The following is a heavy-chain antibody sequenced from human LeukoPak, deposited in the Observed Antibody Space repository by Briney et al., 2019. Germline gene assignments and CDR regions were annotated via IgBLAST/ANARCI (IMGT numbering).Heavy chain of an antibody. V-gene: IGHV3-23*01. CDR2: ISGSGDNT. CDR3: AKGGKWDVTPFDY. D-gene: IGHD1-26*01. CDR1: GFTFSSYA. J-gene: IGHJ4*02. Sequence: GGSLRLSCAASGFTFSSYAMSWVRQAPGKGLEWVSGISGSGDNTYYADSVKGRFTISRDNSKNTLYVQVNSLGTEDTAAYYCAKGGKWDVTPFDYWGQGTLVTVSS.